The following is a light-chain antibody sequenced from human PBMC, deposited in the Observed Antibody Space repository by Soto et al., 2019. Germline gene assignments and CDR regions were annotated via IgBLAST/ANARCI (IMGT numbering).Light chain of an antibody. V-gene: IGKV1-5*01. CDR3: QQYSSFFYS. CDR1: QSISRW. J-gene: IGKJ2*01. CDR2: DVS. Sequence: IQMTQSPSSLSASVGDRVTITCRAGQSISRWLAWYQQKPGKAPELLIFDVSRRETGVPSRFSGSGSGTEFTLTISSLQPDDFATYYCQQYSSFFYSFGQGTRL.